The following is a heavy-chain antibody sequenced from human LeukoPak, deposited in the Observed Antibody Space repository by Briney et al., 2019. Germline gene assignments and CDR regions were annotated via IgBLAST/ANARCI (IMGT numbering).Heavy chain of an antibody. V-gene: IGHV3-74*01. CDR2: INSDGSST. J-gene: IGHJ4*02. D-gene: IGHD6-13*01. CDR3: ARGDPAAGFLYYFDY. Sequence: GGSLRLSCAASGFTFSSYWMHWVRQAPGKGLVWVSRINSDGSSTSYADSVKGRFTISRDNAKNTLYLQMNSLRAEDTAVYYCARGDPAAGFLYYFDYWGQGTLVTVSS. CDR1: GFTFSSYW.